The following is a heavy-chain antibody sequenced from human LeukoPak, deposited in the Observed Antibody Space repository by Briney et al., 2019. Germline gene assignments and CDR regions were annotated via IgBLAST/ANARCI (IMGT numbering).Heavy chain of an antibody. V-gene: IGHV4-61*02. CDR2: ISRSGSP. J-gene: IGHJ4*02. Sequence: SETLSLTCTVSGGSISSGTFYWSWIRQPAGKGLEWIGRISRSGSPNYNPSLQSRVTISIDTSKNQFSLKLTSVTAADTAVYYCARDLLGWGGIAASTDYWGQGTLVTVSS. D-gene: IGHD6-13*01. CDR1: GGSISSGTFY. CDR3: ARDLLGWGGIAASTDY.